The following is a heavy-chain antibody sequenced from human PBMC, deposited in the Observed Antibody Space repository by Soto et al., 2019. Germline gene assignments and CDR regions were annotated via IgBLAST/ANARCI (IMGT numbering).Heavy chain of an antibody. CDR1: GGSVSSGSYL. Sequence: PSETLSLTCTVSGGSVSSGSYLWSWIRQPPGKGLEWIGFVSYSGSTNYNPSLKSRVSISLDTSKNQFSLKLTSVTAADTAFYYCARGKGRVDFVISAANLWGQGTQVTVSS. D-gene: IGHD6-25*01. CDR3: ARGKGRVDFVISAANL. V-gene: IGHV4-61*01. CDR2: VSYSGST. J-gene: IGHJ4*02.